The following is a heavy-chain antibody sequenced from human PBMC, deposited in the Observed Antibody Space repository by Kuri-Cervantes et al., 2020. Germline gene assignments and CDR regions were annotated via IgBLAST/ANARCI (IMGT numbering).Heavy chain of an antibody. CDR2: IYYSGST. J-gene: IGHJ6*02. CDR1: GGSISSGDYY. D-gene: IGHD4-17*01. Sequence: LRLSCTVSGGSISSGDYYWSWIRQPPGKGLEWIGYIYYSGSTYYNPSLKSRVTMSVDTSKNQFSLKLSSVTAADTAVYYCARVLRTTVTTRNYYYYYGMDVWGQGTTVTVSS. CDR3: ARVLRTTVTTRNYYYYYGMDV. V-gene: IGHV4-30-4*01.